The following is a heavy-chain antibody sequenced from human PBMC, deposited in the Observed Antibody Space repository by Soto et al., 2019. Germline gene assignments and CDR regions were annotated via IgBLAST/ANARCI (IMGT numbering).Heavy chain of an antibody. CDR2: ITPDGTTT. V-gene: IGHV3-74*01. CDR1: GFTFSSSW. Sequence: EVQLVESGGDLVRPGGSLRLSCAASGFTFSSSWMFWVRQAPEKGLVWISRITPDGTTTSYADSVKGRFTISRDNAKNTVYLQMNSLRAEDTAVYYCARDLASSPGYWGQGTLVTVSS. D-gene: IGHD2-2*01. CDR3: ARDLASSPGY. J-gene: IGHJ4*02.